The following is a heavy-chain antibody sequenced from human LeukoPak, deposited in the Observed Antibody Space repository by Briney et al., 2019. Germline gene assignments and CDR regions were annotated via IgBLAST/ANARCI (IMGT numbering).Heavy chain of an antibody. CDR1: GYTFSGHY. Sequence: ASVKVSCKASGYTFSGHYMHWVRQAPGQGLEWMGWIHPNSGGTNYAQKFQGRVTMTGDTSISTAYMELRSLRSDDTAVYYCARTWIQLWPGTADYWGQGTLVTVSS. J-gene: IGHJ4*02. V-gene: IGHV1-2*02. D-gene: IGHD5-18*01. CDR2: IHPNSGGT. CDR3: ARTWIQLWPGTADY.